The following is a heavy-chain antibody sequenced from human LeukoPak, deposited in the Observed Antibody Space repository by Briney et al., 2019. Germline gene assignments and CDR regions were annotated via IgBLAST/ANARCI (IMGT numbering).Heavy chain of an antibody. CDR1: GFTFSSYS. J-gene: IGHJ4*02. D-gene: IGHD6-19*01. V-gene: IGHV3-21*01. Sequence: PGGSLRLSCAASGFTFSSYSMNWVRQAPGKGLEWVSSISSSSSYIYYADSVKGRLTISRDNAKNSLYLQMNSLRAEDTAVYYCASAVAVQKGDYWGQGTLVTVSS. CDR3: ASAVAVQKGDY. CDR2: ISSSSSYI.